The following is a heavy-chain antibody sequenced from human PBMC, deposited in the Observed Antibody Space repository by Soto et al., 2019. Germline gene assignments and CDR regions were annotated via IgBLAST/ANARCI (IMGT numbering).Heavy chain of an antibody. Sequence: SETLSLTCSVSGGSISPYYWSWILQPARKGLEWIGRIYASGSTNYNPSLKSRVTMSVATSKNQFSLKLTSVTAADTATYYCARGGMVIIPTATAFDYWGQGTLVTVS. D-gene: IGHD1-1*01. J-gene: IGHJ4*02. CDR1: GGSISPYY. CDR2: IYASGST. CDR3: ARGGMVIIPTATAFDY. V-gene: IGHV4-4*07.